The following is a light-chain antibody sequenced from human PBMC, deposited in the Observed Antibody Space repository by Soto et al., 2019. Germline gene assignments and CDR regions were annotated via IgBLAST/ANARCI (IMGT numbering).Light chain of an antibody. Sequence: QSALTQPASVSGSAGQSITISCTGTTSDFGTYNFVSWYQQHPGKAPKLVIYEGSKWPSGISDRFSGSTSADTALLTVSGLQAEDDADYYCCSYGGRNVVFGGGTKLTVL. V-gene: IGLV2-23*01. CDR3: CSYGGRNVV. J-gene: IGLJ2*01. CDR1: TSDFGTYNF. CDR2: EGS.